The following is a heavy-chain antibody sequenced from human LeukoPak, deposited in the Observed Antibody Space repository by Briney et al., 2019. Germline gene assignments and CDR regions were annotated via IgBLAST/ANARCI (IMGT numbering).Heavy chain of an antibody. J-gene: IGHJ4*02. CDR3: ARERLWFGDDDY. V-gene: IGHV1-18*01. CDR2: ISAYNGNT. D-gene: IGHD3-10*01. CDR1: GYTFPTYG. Sequence: ASVKASCKASGYTFPTYGISWVRQAPGQGLEWMGWISAYNGNTNYAQKLQGRVTMTTDTSTSTAYMELRSLRSDDTAVYYCARERLWFGDDDYWGQGTLVTVSS.